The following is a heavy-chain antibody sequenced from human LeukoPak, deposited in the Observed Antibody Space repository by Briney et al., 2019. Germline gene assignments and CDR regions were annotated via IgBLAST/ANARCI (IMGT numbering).Heavy chain of an antibody. V-gene: IGHV4-39*07. CDR1: GGSISSSSYY. CDR3: ARANYYDSSGYSRGAFDI. D-gene: IGHD3-22*01. Sequence: SETLSLTCTVPGGSISSSSYYWGWIRQPPGKGLEWIGSISYNGNTEYNPSLKSRVTLSVDTSKKQFSLKLSSVTAADTAVYYCARANYYDSSGYSRGAFDIWGQGTMVTVSS. CDR2: ISYNGNT. J-gene: IGHJ3*02.